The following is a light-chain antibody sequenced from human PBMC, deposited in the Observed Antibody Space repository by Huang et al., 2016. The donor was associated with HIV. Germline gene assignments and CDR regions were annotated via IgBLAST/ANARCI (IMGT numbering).Light chain of an antibody. CDR1: QNINTL. Sequence: DVQMTQSPSSLSASVGDIVTITCRASQNINTLFAWYQHKPRKAPSLLLYKKSILDTGVPSRFSGSGSGTAFTLTINNLQPDDFATYFCQQYDTYSWTFGQGTKVDI. CDR3: QQYDTYSWT. V-gene: IGKV1-5*03. J-gene: IGKJ1*01. CDR2: KKS.